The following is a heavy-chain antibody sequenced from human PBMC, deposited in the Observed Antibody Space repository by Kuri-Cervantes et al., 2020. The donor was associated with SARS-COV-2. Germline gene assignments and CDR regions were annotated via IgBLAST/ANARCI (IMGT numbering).Heavy chain of an antibody. Sequence: GESLKISCAASGFTFSSYSMNWVRQAPGKGLEWVSSISSSSSYIYYADSVKGRFTISRDDSKNTLYLQMNSLRAEDTAVYYCRGELLNLDYWGQGTLVTVSS. D-gene: IGHD1-26*01. V-gene: IGHV3-21*01. J-gene: IGHJ4*02. CDR3: RGELLNLDY. CDR2: ISSSSSYI. CDR1: GFTFSSYS.